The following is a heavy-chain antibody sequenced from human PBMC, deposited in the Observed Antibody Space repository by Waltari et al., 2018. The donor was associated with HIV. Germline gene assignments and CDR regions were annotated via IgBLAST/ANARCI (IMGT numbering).Heavy chain of an antibody. CDR2: IYYSGST. D-gene: IGHD6-6*01. V-gene: IGHV4-59*08. CDR1: GGSISSYY. J-gene: IGHJ4*02. CDR3: ARRPYSSSSSSLFDY. Sequence: QVQLQESGPGLVKPSETLSLTCTVSGGSISSYYWSWIRQPPGKGLEWIGYIYYSGSTNYNPSLKSRVTISVDTSKNQFSLKLSSVTAADTAVYYCARRPYSSSSSSLFDYWGQGTLVTVSS.